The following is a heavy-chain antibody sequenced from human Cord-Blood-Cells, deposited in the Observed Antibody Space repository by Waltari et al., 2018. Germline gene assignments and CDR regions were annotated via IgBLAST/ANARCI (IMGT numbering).Heavy chain of an antibody. D-gene: IGHD3-3*01. V-gene: IGHV1-69*09. Sequence: QVQLVQSGAEVKKPGSSVKVSCKASGGTFSSYAISWVRQAPGQGLEWMGRIIPILGIANDAQKFQGRVTITADKSTSTAYMELSSLRSEDTAVYYCARVLDFGVVIIEGGDAFDIWGQGTMVTVSS. CDR1: GGTFSSYA. CDR3: ARVLDFGVVIIEGGDAFDI. CDR2: IIPILGIA. J-gene: IGHJ3*02.